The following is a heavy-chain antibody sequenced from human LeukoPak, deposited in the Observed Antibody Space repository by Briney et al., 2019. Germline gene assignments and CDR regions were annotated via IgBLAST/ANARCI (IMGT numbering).Heavy chain of an antibody. D-gene: IGHD4-17*01. CDR1: GFTFSSYW. CDR3: ARAEHDYGDHFDY. CDR2: IKQDGSEK. V-gene: IGHV3-7*01. Sequence: GGSLRLSCAASGFTFSSYWISWVRQAPGKGLEWVANIKQDGSEKYHVDSVKGRFTISRDNAKNSLYLQMNSLRAEDTAVYYCARAEHDYGDHFDYWGQGTLVTVSS. J-gene: IGHJ4*02.